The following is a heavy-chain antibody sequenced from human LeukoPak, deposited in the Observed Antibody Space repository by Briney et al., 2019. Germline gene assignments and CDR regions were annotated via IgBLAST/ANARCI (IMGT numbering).Heavy chain of an antibody. CDR2: IHDDGTTT. CDR1: GFTFDDYA. J-gene: IGHJ3*02. D-gene: IGHD2-8*01. CDR3: AIVYAVPDKRNALDM. V-gene: IGHV3-74*01. Sequence: GGSLRLSCAASGFTFDDYAMHWVRQAPGKGLVWVSRIHDDGTTTNYADSVKGRFTISRDNAKNTLYLQMNSLRAEDTAVYYCAIVYAVPDKRNALDMWGQGTVVTVSS.